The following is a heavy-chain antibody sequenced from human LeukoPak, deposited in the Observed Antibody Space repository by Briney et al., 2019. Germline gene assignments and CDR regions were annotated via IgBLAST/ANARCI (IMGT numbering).Heavy chain of an antibody. D-gene: IGHD3-10*01. CDR1: GYAFTSYD. CDR3: ARAPRIWFGESTYYYYMDV. Sequence: ASVKVSCKASGYAFTSYDINGVRQATGQGLEWMGWMNPNIVNTRYAQKFKGIVTMTRNTSISPAHMELSSLRSADTAVYYCARAPRIWFGESTYYYYMDVWGKGPTVPVYS. CDR2: MNPNIVNT. V-gene: IGHV1-8*01. J-gene: IGHJ6*03.